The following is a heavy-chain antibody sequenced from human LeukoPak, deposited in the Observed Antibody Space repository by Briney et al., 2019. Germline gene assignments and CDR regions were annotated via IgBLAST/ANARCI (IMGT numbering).Heavy chain of an antibody. J-gene: IGHJ4*02. D-gene: IGHD3-10*01. V-gene: IGHV3-30*02. CDR1: KFTFGNYG. CDR2: IRYDGSNK. Sequence: GGSLRLSCVASKFTFGNYGMHWVRQTPGKGLEWVAFIRYDGSNKYYADSVKGRFTISRDNSKNTLYLQMNSLRAEDTAVYYCASRVRGLFDYWGQGTLVTVSS. CDR3: ASRVRGLFDY.